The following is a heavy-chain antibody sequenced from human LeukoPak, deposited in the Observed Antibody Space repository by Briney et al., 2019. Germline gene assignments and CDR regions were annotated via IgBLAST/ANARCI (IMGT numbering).Heavy chain of an antibody. J-gene: IGHJ4*02. V-gene: IGHV3-9*01. D-gene: IGHD6-13*01. CDR1: GFTFDDYA. CDR2: ISWNSGSI. Sequence: GGSLRLSCAASGFTFDDYAMHWVRQAPGKGLEWVSGISWNSGSIGYADSVKGRFTISRDNAKNSLYLQMNSLRAEDTAVYYCAIIPRAAAGPSARSPFHYWGQGTLVTVSS. CDR3: AIIPRAAAGPSARSPFHY.